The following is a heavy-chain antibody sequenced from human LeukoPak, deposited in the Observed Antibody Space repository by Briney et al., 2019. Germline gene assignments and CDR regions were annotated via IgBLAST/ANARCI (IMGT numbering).Heavy chain of an antibody. CDR3: ARGEGIAAAGTTIFDY. CDR2: IYYSGST. V-gene: IGHV4-59*01. Sequence: SETLSLTCTVSGGSISSYYWSWIRQPPGKGLEWIGYIYYSGSTNYNPSLKSRVTISVDTSKNQFSLKLSSVTAADTAVYYCARGEGIAAAGTTIFDYWGQGTLVTVSS. D-gene: IGHD6-13*01. CDR1: GGSISSYY. J-gene: IGHJ4*02.